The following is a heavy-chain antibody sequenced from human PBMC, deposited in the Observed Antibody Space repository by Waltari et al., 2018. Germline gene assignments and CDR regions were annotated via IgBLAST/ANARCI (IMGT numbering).Heavy chain of an antibody. CDR3: ARDSGYYYGSGSYGGYFDY. V-gene: IGHV4-31*03. CDR2: IYYSGRT. J-gene: IGHJ4*02. CDR1: GGSISSGGYY. Sequence: QVQLQESGPGLVKPSQTLSLTCTVSGGSISSGGYYWSWIRQHPGKGLEWIGYIYYSGRTDYNPSLKSRVTISVDTSKNQFSLKLSSVTAADTAVYYCARDSGYYYGSGSYGGYFDYWGQGTPVTVSS. D-gene: IGHD3-10*01.